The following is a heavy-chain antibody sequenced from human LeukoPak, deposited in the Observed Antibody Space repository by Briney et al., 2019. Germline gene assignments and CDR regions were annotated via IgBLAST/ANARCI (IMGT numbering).Heavy chain of an antibody. CDR3: ARSSGYTYGDYGGRGSWFDP. J-gene: IGHJ5*02. D-gene: IGHD4-17*01. CDR1: GGSFSGYY. Sequence: SETLSLICAVYGGSFSGYYWSWIRQPPGKGLEWIGEINHSGSTNYNPSLKSRVTISVDTSKNQFSLKLSSVTAADTAVYYCARSSGYTYGDYGGRGSWFDPWGQGTLVTVSS. CDR2: INHSGST. V-gene: IGHV4-34*01.